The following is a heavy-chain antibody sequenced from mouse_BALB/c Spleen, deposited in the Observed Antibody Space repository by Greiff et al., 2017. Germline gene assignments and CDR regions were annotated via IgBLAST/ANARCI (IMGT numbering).Heavy chain of an antibody. CDR1: GFTFNTNA. J-gene: IGHJ2*01. CDR2: IRSKSNNYAT. Sequence: EVQLVETGGGLVQPKGSLKLSCAASGFTFNTNAMNWVRQAPGKGLEWVARIRSKSNNYATYYADSVKDRFTISRDDSQSMLYLQMNNLKTEDTAMYYCVREGGLRLFDYWGQGTTLTVSS. CDR3: VREGGLRLFDY. D-gene: IGHD2-4*01. V-gene: IGHV10S3*01.